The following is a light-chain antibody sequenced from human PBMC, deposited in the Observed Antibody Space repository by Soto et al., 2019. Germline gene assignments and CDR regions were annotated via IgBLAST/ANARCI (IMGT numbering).Light chain of an antibody. CDR2: DAS. CDR3: VQRTTWPWT. J-gene: IGKJ1*01. Sequence: EIVLTQSPGTLSLSPGERATLSCRASQSVSVHLAWYQQKPGQAPRLLIYDASNRATGIPARFSGSGSGTDFTLSSLEPEDFAVYHCVQRTTWPWTCGQGSKVEIK. V-gene: IGKV3-11*01. CDR1: QSVSVH.